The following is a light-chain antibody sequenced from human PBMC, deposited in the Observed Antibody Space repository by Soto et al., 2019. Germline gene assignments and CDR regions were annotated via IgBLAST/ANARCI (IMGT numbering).Light chain of an antibody. CDR1: QSLLHSNGYNY. J-gene: IGKJ2*01. CDR2: LGS. CDR3: MQALQTPYT. V-gene: IGKV2-28*01. Sequence: DILMTQSPLSLPVTPGEPASISCRSSQSLLHSNGYNYLDWYLQKPGQSPQLLIYLGSDRASGVTDRFSGSGSGTDFTLKISRVEAADVGVYYCMQALQTPYTFGQGTKLEIK.